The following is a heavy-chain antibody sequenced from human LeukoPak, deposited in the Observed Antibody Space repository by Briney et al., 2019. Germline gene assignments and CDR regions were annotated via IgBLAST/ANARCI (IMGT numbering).Heavy chain of an antibody. V-gene: IGHV4-4*02. CDR1: GGSISGVNW. D-gene: IGHD2-15*01. CDR2: IYHTEIT. Sequence: PSGTLSLTCAVSGGSISGVNWWSWVRQSPEKGLEWIGEIYHTEITNYNPSLTSRITISIDKSKNQFSLRLSSVTAADMAVYYCARNGGYCLDHWGQGISVTVSS. CDR3: ARNGGYCLDH. J-gene: IGHJ4*02.